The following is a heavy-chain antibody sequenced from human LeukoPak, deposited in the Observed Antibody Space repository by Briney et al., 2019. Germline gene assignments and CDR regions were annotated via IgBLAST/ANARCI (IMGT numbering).Heavy chain of an antibody. J-gene: IGHJ3*02. CDR2: IYYSGST. D-gene: IGHD3-22*01. V-gene: IGHV4-59*01. CDR1: GGSISSYY. Sequence: PSETLSLTCTVSGGSISSYYWSWIRQPPGKGLEWIGYIYYSGSTNYNPSLKSRVTISVDTSKNQFSLKLSSVTAADTAVYYCARGRNYYDSSRYYYEADAFDIWGQGTMVTVSS. CDR3: ARGRNYYDSSRYYYEADAFDI.